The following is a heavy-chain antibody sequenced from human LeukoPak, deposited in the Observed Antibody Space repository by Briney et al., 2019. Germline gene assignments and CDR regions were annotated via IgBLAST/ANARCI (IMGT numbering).Heavy chain of an antibody. Sequence: GGSLRLSCAASGFTFSSYSMNWVRQAPGKGLEWVAVIWFDGSNKKYADSVKGRFTISRDNSKNTLYLQMNSLRAEDTAVYYCAKGFDYDSSGNDAFDIWGQGTMVTVSS. CDR1: GFTFSSYS. CDR2: IWFDGSNK. J-gene: IGHJ3*02. D-gene: IGHD3-22*01. CDR3: AKGFDYDSSGNDAFDI. V-gene: IGHV3-33*06.